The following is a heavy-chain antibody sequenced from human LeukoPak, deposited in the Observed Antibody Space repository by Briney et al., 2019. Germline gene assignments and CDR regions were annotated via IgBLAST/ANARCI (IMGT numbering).Heavy chain of an antibody. CDR3: ARTDYYGMDV. Sequence: PGGSLRLSCAASGFTFSSYAMHWVRQAPGKGLEWVAVISYDGSNKYYADSVKGRFTISRDNSKNTLYLQMNSLRAEDTAVYYCARTDYYGMDVWGQGTTVTVSS. CDR2: ISYDGSNK. V-gene: IGHV3-30*04. J-gene: IGHJ6*02. CDR1: GFTFSSYA.